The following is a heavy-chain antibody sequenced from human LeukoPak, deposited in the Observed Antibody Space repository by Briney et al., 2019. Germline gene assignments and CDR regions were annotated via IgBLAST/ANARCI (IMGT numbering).Heavy chain of an antibody. D-gene: IGHD3-3*02. CDR1: GDSVSSNTGA. V-gene: IGHV6-1*01. Sequence: SQTLSLTCAISGDSVSSNTGAWNWIRQSPLRGLEWLGRTYYRSKWYNDYAVSVKSRITINPDTSKNQFSLQLNSVTPEDTAVYYCARASILGWFDPWGQGTLVTVSS. CDR2: TYYRSKWYN. CDR3: ARASILGWFDP. J-gene: IGHJ5*02.